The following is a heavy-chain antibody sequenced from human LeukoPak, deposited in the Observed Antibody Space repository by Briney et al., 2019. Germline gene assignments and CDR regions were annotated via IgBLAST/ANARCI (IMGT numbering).Heavy chain of an antibody. CDR1: GFTFNGYG. CDR3: AKKAAAGTGGRYLDY. D-gene: IGHD6-13*01. CDR2: ISIDGSNK. V-gene: IGHV3-30*18. J-gene: IGHJ4*02. Sequence: GGSLRLSCAASGFTFNGYGMHWVRQAPGKGLEWVAVISIDGSNKYYADSVTGRFTISRDNSKNMLYLQMDSLRAEDTAVYYCAKKAAAGTGGRYLDYWGRGTLVTVSS.